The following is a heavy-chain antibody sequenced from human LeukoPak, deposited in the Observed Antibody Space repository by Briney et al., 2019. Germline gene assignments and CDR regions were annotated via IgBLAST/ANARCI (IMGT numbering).Heavy chain of an antibody. V-gene: IGHV4-34*01. D-gene: IGHD2-15*01. CDR2: INQGGST. J-gene: IGHJ5*02. CDR1: GGSFSGHY. Sequence: PSETLSLTCAVYGGSFSGHYWNWIRQPPGKGLEWIGEINQGGSTNYNPSLKSRVTISLDTSKNQFSLKVISMTAADTAVYYCARRGRYCSGGSCFIGLFDPWGQGTLVTVSS. CDR3: ARRGRYCSGGSCFIGLFDP.